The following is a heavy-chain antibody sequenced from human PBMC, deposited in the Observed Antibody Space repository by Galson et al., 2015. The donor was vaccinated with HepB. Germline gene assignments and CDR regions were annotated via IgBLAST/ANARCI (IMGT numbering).Heavy chain of an antibody. V-gene: IGHV1-24*01. D-gene: IGHD6-13*01. Sequence: SVKVSCKVSGYTLTELSMHWVRQAPGKGLEWMGGFDPEDGETIYAQKFQGRVTMTEDTSTDTAYMELSSLRSEDTAVYYCATGGIAAAGTLGFDPWGQGTLVTVSS. CDR1: GYTLTELS. CDR3: ATGGIAAAGTLGFDP. CDR2: FDPEDGET. J-gene: IGHJ5*02.